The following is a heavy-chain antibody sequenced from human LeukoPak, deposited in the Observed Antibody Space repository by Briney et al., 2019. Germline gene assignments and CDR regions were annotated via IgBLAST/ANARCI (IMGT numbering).Heavy chain of an antibody. CDR1: GFTFSSYW. CDR3: ARESMGWRGHFDY. Sequence: GGSLRLSCVASGFTFSSYWMNWVRQAPGKGLEWVSYISSSGSTIYYADSVKGRFTISRDNAKNSLYLQMNSPRAEDTAVYYCARESMGWRGHFDYWGQGTLVTVSS. V-gene: IGHV3-48*04. D-gene: IGHD2-15*01. J-gene: IGHJ4*02. CDR2: ISSSGSTI.